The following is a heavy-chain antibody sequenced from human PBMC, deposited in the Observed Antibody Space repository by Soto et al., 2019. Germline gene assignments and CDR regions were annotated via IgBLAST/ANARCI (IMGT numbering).Heavy chain of an antibody. D-gene: IGHD2-2*01. CDR1: GFTFTNYG. V-gene: IGHV3-30*18. Sequence: VQLVESGGDVVQPGTSLRLSCAGSGFTFTNYGLHWVRQAPGKGLEWVAAISYDGSNEYYADSVSARFTFSRDYSNKMLYLQRDSLRPEDTAVYYCAKDGAPRYCTRSSCHPAGAYWGQGTLVTVSS. CDR3: AKDGAPRYCTRSSCHPAGAY. CDR2: ISYDGSNE. J-gene: IGHJ4*02.